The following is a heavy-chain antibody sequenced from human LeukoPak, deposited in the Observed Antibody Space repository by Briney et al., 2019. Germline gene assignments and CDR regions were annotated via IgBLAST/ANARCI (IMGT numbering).Heavy chain of an antibody. Sequence: ASVKVSCKASGYTFTSYDINWVRQATGQGLEWMGWMNPNSGNTGYAQKFQGRVTITRNTSISTAYMELSSLRSEDTAVYFCATPMANTFDAFDIWGQGSRVTVSS. CDR2: MNPNSGNT. V-gene: IGHV1-8*03. D-gene: IGHD5-24*01. CDR1: GYTFTSYD. CDR3: ATPMANTFDAFDI. J-gene: IGHJ3*02.